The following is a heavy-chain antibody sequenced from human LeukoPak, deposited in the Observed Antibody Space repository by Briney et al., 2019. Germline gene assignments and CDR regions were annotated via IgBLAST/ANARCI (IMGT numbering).Heavy chain of an antibody. CDR1: GFTFSSYS. Sequence: GGSLRLSCAASGFTFSSYSMSWVRQAPGKGLEWVSYISSSSSTIYYADSVKGRFTISRDNAENSLYLQMNSLRAEDTAVYYCARAQPQHDLWSLPLYYFDYWGQGTLVTVSS. D-gene: IGHD3-3*01. CDR2: ISSSSSTI. V-gene: IGHV3-48*01. CDR3: ARAQPQHDLWSLPLYYFDY. J-gene: IGHJ4*02.